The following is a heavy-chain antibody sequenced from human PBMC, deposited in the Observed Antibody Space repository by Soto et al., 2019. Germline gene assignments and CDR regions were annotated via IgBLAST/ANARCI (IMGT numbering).Heavy chain of an antibody. Sequence: EVQLLESGGGLVQPGGSLRLSCDGSGFTFPNYGMTWVRQAPGQWLEWVSSVSGDGFTAYYADSVKGRFTISRDNSKNTVYVQMNSLRAEDTAVYYCAKEASVPSFGEFWFFDLWGRGTPVTVSS. CDR1: GFTFPNYG. D-gene: IGHD3-10*01. V-gene: IGHV3-23*01. CDR3: AKEASVPSFGEFWFFDL. J-gene: IGHJ2*01. CDR2: VSGDGFTA.